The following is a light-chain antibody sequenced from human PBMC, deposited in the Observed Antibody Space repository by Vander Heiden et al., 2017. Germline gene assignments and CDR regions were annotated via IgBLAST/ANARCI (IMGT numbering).Light chain of an antibody. CDR2: DDS. CDR3: QVWDSSSDHVV. J-gene: IGLJ2*01. Sequence: SYVLTQPPSVSVAPGPTARITCWGNNIGRKSVHWCQQKPGQAPVLVVYDDSDRPSGIPERFSGSNSGNTATLTISRVEAGDEAEYYCQVWDSSSDHVVFGGGTKLTVL. CDR1: NIGRKS. V-gene: IGLV3-21*02.